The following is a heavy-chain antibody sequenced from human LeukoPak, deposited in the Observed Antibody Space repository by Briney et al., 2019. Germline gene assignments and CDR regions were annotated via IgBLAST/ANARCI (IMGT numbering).Heavy chain of an antibody. J-gene: IGHJ3*02. V-gene: IGHV4-59*01. CDR1: GGSINSYY. Sequence: PSETLSLTCTVSGGSINSYYWSWIRQPPGKGLEWIGYIYYSGSTNYNPSLKSRVTISVDTSKNQFSLKLSSVTAADTAVYYCARVYRYCSSTSCEGGAFDIWGQGTMVTVSS. CDR2: IYYSGST. CDR3: ARVYRYCSSTSCEGGAFDI. D-gene: IGHD2-2*01.